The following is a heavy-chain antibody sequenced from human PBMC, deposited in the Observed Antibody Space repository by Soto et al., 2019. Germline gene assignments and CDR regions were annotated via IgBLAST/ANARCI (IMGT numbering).Heavy chain of an antibody. Sequence: EVQLLESGGGLVQPGGSLRLSCAASGFTFSSYAMSWVRQAPGKGLEWDSAISGSGGSTYYADSVKGRFTISRDNSKNTLYLQMNSLRAEDTAVYYCAKVPTLYCSGGSCYPLYYFDYWGQGTLVTVSS. V-gene: IGHV3-23*01. J-gene: IGHJ4*02. CDR2: ISGSGGST. CDR1: GFTFSSYA. D-gene: IGHD2-15*01. CDR3: AKVPTLYCSGGSCYPLYYFDY.